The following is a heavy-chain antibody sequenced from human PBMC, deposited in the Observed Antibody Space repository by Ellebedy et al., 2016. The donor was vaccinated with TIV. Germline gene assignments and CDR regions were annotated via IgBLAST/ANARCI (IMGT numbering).Heavy chain of an antibody. D-gene: IGHD5-24*01. CDR1: GGSLRGYF. CDR2: SVNDNGRI. Sequence: MPSETLSLTCGVYGGSLRGYFWTWIRQPPGKPLEFIAESVNDNGRINSNPSLQSRVTVSVDTSKNQFSLKVTSVTAADTAVYYCARAPLVNVGDTGLGYTCFDLWGQGTLVTVSS. CDR3: ARAPLVNVGDTGLGYTCFDL. J-gene: IGHJ5*02. V-gene: IGHV4-34*01.